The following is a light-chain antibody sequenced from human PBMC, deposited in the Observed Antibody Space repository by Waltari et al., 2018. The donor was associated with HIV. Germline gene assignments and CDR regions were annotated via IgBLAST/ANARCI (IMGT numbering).Light chain of an antibody. CDR1: QDIRYD. CDR3: LQHKTYPLT. J-gene: IGKJ4*02. CDR2: GAS. Sequence: DIQMTQFPSSLSASVGDRVTITCRASQDIRYDLDWYQHKPGEPPKHLIYGASNLQTGVPSRFSGCGSGTEFTLTISSLQPEDFATYYCLQHKTYPLTFGRGTRVEIK. V-gene: IGKV1-17*01.